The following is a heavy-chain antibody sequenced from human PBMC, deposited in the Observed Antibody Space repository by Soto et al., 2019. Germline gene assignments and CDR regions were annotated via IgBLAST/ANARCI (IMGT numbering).Heavy chain of an antibody. Sequence: GASVKVSCKASGYTFTSYYMHWVRQAPGQGLEWMGIINPRGGSTSYAQKFQGRVSMTMDTSTSTVYMELSSLRYEDTAVYYRARAGIAARYKIVYWGQGTLVTVSS. CDR1: GYTFTSYY. V-gene: IGHV1-46*01. J-gene: IGHJ4*02. CDR3: ARAGIAARYKIVY. D-gene: IGHD6-6*01. CDR2: INPRGGST.